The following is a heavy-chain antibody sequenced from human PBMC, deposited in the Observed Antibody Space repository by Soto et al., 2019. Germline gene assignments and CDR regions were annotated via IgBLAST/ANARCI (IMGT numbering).Heavy chain of an antibody. CDR2: INGGGSAT. CDR1: GFTFDSSA. J-gene: IGHJ4*02. Sequence: PGGSLRLSCAASGFTFDSSAMSWVRQAPGKGLEWVSVINGGGSATYYADSVKGRFTISRDNSENTLYLQMSNLRAEDTAVYYCAKGSSSYCSGGSCFVDYWGQGTLITVSS. D-gene: IGHD2-15*01. V-gene: IGHV3-23*01. CDR3: AKGSSSYCSGGSCFVDY.